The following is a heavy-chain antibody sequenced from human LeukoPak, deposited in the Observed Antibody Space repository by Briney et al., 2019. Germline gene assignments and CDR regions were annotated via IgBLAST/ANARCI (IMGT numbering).Heavy chain of an antibody. CDR2: IKQDGSEK. CDR1: GFTFSSFW. Sequence: GGSLRLSCAASGFTFSSFWMTWVRQAPGKGLEWVASIKQDGSEKYYVNSVKGRFTISRDNAKNSLYLQMNSLGAEDMALYYCAKGGYCSSTSCYIDYWGQGTLVTVSS. J-gene: IGHJ4*02. D-gene: IGHD2-2*02. CDR3: AKGGYCSSTSCYIDY. V-gene: IGHV3-7*03.